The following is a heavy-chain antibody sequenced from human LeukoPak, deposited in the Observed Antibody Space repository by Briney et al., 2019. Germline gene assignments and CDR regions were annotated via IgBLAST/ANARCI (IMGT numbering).Heavy chain of an antibody. V-gene: IGHV4-34*01. CDR2: INHSGST. CDR1: GGSFSDYY. D-gene: IGHD2-2*01. Sequence: SEILSLTCAVYGGSFSDYYWSWIRQPPGKGLEWIGEINHSGSTNYNPSLKSRVTISVDTSKNQFSLKLSSVTAADTAVYYCARGHCSSTSCYLGGRSYFDYWGQGTLVTVSS. CDR3: ARGHCSSTSCYLGGRSYFDY. J-gene: IGHJ4*02.